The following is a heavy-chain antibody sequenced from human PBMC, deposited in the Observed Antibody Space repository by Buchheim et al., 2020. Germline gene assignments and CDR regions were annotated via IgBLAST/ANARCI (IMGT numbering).Heavy chain of an antibody. J-gene: IGHJ4*02. CDR2: VSGSGAST. Sequence: EVRLLESGGTLVQPGGSLRLSCAASGFVFSDYAMNWVRQAPGKGLQWVSIVSGSGASTEYADSVTGRFIISRDNQKNTLYLQMNNLRDEDTAIYYCAKRGVASGIHEIDYWDQGTL. D-gene: IGHD3-10*01. CDR3: AKRGVASGIHEIDY. V-gene: IGHV3-23*01. CDR1: GFVFSDYA.